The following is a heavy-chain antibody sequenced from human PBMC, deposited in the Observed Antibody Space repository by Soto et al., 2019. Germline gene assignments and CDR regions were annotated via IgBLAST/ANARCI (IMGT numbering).Heavy chain of an antibody. J-gene: IGHJ4*02. D-gene: IGHD5-12*01. CDR3: ARVAYSGYEGSRRQAVGMGYYFDY. CDR1: GGSFSGYY. V-gene: IGHV4-34*01. Sequence: ASETLSLTCAVYGGSFSGYYWSWIRQPPGKGLEWIGEINHSGSTNYNPSLKSRVTISVDTSKNQFSLKLSSVTAADTAVYYCARVAYSGYEGSRRQAVGMGYYFDYWGQGTLVTVSS. CDR2: INHSGST.